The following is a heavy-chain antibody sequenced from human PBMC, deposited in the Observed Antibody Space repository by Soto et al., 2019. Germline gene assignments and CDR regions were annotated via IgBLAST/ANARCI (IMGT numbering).Heavy chain of an antibody. D-gene: IGHD3-9*01. Sequence: ASVKVSCKVSGYTLTELSMHWVRQAPGKGLEWMGGFDPEDGETIYAQKFQGRVTMTEDTSTDTAYMELSSLRSEDTAVYYCATAASLRYFDWLPDYWGQGTLVTGSS. CDR3: ATAASLRYFDWLPDY. V-gene: IGHV1-24*01. CDR1: GYTLTELS. CDR2: FDPEDGET. J-gene: IGHJ4*02.